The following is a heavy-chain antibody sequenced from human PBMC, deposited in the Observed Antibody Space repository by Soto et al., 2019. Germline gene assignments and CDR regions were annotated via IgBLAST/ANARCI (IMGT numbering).Heavy chain of an antibody. CDR3: ARGIEGDIVVVPAARTNNWFDP. CDR1: GGSINNHY. V-gene: IGHV4-59*11. CDR2: IYYTGST. J-gene: IGHJ5*02. D-gene: IGHD2-2*01. Sequence: SETLSLTCTVSGGSINNHYWSWIRQPPGKGLEWIGYIYYTGSTNYNPSLKSRVTISVDTSKNQFSLKLSSVTAADTAVYYCARGIEGDIVVVPAARTNNWFDPWGQGTLVTV.